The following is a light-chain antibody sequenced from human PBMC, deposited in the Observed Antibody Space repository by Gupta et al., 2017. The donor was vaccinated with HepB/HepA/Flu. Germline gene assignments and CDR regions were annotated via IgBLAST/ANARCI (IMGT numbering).Light chain of an antibody. V-gene: IGKV1-39*01. CDR2: AAS. J-gene: IGKJ4*01. CDR1: QTSGNF. CDR3: QQSYRTPLT. Sequence: DIQLTQSPSFLSASIGDRVTITCRASQTSGNFLNWYQQKPGKAPKLLIFAASSLQSGVPSRFSGSGSGTDFTLTISSLQPEDFATYYCQQSYRTPLTFGGGTNVEIK.